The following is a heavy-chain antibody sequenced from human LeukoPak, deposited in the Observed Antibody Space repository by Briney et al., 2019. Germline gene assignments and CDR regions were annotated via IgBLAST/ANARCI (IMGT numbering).Heavy chain of an antibody. D-gene: IGHD1-26*01. Sequence: GGSLRLSCAASGFTFSSSAMSWVRQAPGKGLEWVASISGSGSGGSTYYADSVKGRFTISRDNSKNTLYLQMNSLRAEDKAVYYCAKGYGWEASYYYYYMDVWGKGTTVTISS. J-gene: IGHJ6*03. CDR2: ISGSGSGGST. CDR3: AKGYGWEASYYYYYMDV. CDR1: GFTFSSSA. V-gene: IGHV3-23*01.